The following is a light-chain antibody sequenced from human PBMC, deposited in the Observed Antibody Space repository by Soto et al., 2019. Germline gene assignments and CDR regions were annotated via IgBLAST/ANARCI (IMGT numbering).Light chain of an antibody. CDR2: KAS. V-gene: IGKV1-5*03. CDR1: ESISSW. J-gene: IGKJ4*01. Sequence: DIQMTQSPSTLSASVGDRVTITCRASESISSWLAWYQQKPGKAPKLLIYKASSLESGVPSRFSGSGSGTECPLTISSLQPDDFATYYCQQYCRYSLTFGGGTKVEIK. CDR3: QQYCRYSLT.